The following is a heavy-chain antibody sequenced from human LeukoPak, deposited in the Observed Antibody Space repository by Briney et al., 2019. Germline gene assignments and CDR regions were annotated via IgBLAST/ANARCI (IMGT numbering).Heavy chain of an antibody. D-gene: IGHD1-26*01. CDR1: GFTFRSYG. J-gene: IGHJ4*02. V-gene: IGHV3-23*01. Sequence: PGGSLRLSCAASGFTFRSYGMSWVRQAPGKGLEWVSAFSGSSGSTYYADSVKGRFTISRDNSKNTLYLQMNSLRAEDTAVYYCAKGSGSYLSPLYYFDYWGQGTLVTVSS. CDR2: FSGSSGST. CDR3: AKGSGSYLSPLYYFDY.